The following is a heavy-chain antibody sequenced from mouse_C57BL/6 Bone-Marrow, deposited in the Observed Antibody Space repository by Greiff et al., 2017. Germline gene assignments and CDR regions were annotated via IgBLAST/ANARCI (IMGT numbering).Heavy chain of an antibody. D-gene: IGHD4-1*01. CDR2: IWTGGGT. CDR1: GFSLTSYA. V-gene: IGHV2-9-1*01. J-gene: IGHJ2*01. Sequence: VKLMESGPGLVEPSQSLSITCTVSGFSLTSYAISWVRQPPGKGLEWLGVIWTGGGTNYNSAHKSRLSISKDKSQSLVFLKMNSLQTDVTARYYCARLGSFDDWGQGTTLTVAS. CDR3: ARLGSFDD.